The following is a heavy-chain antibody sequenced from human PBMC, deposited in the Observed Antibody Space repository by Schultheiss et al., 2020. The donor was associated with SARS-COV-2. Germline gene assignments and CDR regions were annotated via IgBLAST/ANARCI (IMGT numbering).Heavy chain of an antibody. J-gene: IGHJ4*02. CDR1: GFTFSSYA. Sequence: GGSLRLSCAASGFTFSSYAMHWVRQAPGKGLEWVAVISYDGSNKYYADSVKGRFTISRDNSNNTLYLQMNSLRAEDTAVYYCARDTAMAYFDYWGQGTLVTVSS. CDR3: ARDTAMAYFDY. D-gene: IGHD5-18*01. V-gene: IGHV3-30*04. CDR2: ISYDGSNK.